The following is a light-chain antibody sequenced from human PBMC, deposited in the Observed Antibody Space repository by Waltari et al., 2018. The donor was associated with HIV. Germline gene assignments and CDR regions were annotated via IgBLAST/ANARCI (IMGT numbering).Light chain of an antibody. CDR1: QRISNN. Sequence: ETVMTQSPATLSVSPGERATLSCRASQRISNNLSWYQQKPGQAPRLLIDGASNRAAGTPARVSGSGSGTEFTLTISSLQSEDSALYYCQQYNNWHTFGQGTKLEIK. CDR2: GAS. V-gene: IGKV3-15*01. CDR3: QQYNNWHT. J-gene: IGKJ2*01.